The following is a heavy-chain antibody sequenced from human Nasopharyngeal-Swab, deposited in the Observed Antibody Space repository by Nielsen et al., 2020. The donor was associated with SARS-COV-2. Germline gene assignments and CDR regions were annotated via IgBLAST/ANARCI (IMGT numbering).Heavy chain of an antibody. J-gene: IGHJ3*02. CDR2: ISYDGSNK. Sequence: GGSLRLSCAASGFTLSSYDMHWVRQAPGKGLEWVAVISYDGSNKYYADSVKGRFTISRDNSKNTLYLQMNSLRAEDTAVYYCAKGGGTTGTVGLDIWGQGTMVTVSS. CDR3: AKGGGTTGTVGLDI. CDR1: GFTLSSYD. V-gene: IGHV3-30*18. D-gene: IGHD1-1*01.